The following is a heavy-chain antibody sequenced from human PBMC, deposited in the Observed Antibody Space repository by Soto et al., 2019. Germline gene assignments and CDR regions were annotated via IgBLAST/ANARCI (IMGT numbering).Heavy chain of an antibody. CDR3: ARGTRGYSGYDPNLYFDY. V-gene: IGHV4-34*01. CDR1: GGSFSGYY. J-gene: IGHJ4*02. Sequence: NPSETLSLTCVVYGGSFSGYYWSWIRQPPGKGLEWIGEINHSGSTNYNPSLKSRVTISVDTSKNQFSLKLSSVTAADTAVYYCARGTRGYSGYDPNLYFDYWGQGTLVTVSS. CDR2: INHSGST. D-gene: IGHD5-12*01.